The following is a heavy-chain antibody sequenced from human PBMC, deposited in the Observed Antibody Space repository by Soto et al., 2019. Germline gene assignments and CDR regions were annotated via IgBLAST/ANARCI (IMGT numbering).Heavy chain of an antibody. CDR2: IWYDGSNK. CDR1: GFTFSSYG. CDR3: AREFYYDSSCHRPDAFDI. D-gene: IGHD3-22*01. J-gene: IGHJ3*02. Sequence: VGSLGVSCAASGFTFSSYGMHWVRQAPGKGLEWVAVIWYDGSNKYYADSVKGRFTISRDNSKNTLYLQMTSLRAEDTAVYYCAREFYYDSSCHRPDAFDIWGQGTMVTVSS. V-gene: IGHV3-33*01.